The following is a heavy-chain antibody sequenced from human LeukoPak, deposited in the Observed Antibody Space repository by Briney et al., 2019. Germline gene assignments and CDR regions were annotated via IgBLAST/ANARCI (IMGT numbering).Heavy chain of an antibody. CDR1: GFTFSTYS. CDR2: ISSSSYI. D-gene: IGHD3-9*01. V-gene: IGHV3-21*01. CDR3: ARDQDDIMTGYSTYFDY. Sequence: PGGSLRLSCAASGFTFSTYSMNWVRQAPGKGLECVSSISSSSYIYYADSVKGRFTISRDNAKNSLYLQMNSLRAEDTAVYYCARDQDDIMTGYSTYFDYWGQGTLVTVSS. J-gene: IGHJ4*02.